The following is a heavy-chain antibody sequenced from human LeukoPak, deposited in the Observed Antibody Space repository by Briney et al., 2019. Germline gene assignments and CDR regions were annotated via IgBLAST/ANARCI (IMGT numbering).Heavy chain of an antibody. CDR3: ARGLTGGGSYYVSADAFDI. CDR2: INPNSGGT. Sequence: PVASVKVSCKASGYTFTGYYMHWVRQAPGQGLEWMGWINPNSGGTNYAQKFQGWVTMTRDTSISTAYMELSRLRSDDTAVYYCARGLTGGGSYYVSADAFDIWGQGTMVTVSS. J-gene: IGHJ3*02. D-gene: IGHD1-26*01. CDR1: GYTFTGYY. V-gene: IGHV1-2*04.